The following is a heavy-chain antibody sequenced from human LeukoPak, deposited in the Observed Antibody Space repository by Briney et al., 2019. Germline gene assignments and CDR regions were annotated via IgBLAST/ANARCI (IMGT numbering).Heavy chain of an antibody. CDR3: ARQNSGYDYTNWFDP. Sequence: GGSLRLSCAASGFTFSSYEMNWVRQAPGKGLEWVSYISSSGSTIYYADSVKGRFTISRDNAKNSLYLQMNSLRAEDTAVYYCARQNSGYDYTNWFDPWGQGTLVTVSS. CDR2: ISSSGSTI. V-gene: IGHV3-48*03. J-gene: IGHJ5*02. CDR1: GFTFSSYE. D-gene: IGHD5-12*01.